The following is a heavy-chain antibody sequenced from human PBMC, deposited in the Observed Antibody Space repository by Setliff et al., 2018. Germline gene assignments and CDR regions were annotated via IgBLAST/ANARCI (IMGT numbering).Heavy chain of an antibody. CDR3: ARYNWNTNWFDP. J-gene: IGHJ5*02. V-gene: IGHV1-69*06. Sequence: GASVKVSCKASGGTFSSYAISWVRQAPGQGLEWMGRIIPIFGTANYAQKFQGRVTITADKSTSTAYMELSSLRSEDTAVYYCARYNWNTNWFDPWGQGTLVTVSS. CDR2: IIPIFGTA. D-gene: IGHD1-20*01. CDR1: GGTFSSYA.